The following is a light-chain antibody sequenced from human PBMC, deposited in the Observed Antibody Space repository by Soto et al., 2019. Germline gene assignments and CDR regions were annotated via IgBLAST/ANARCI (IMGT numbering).Light chain of an antibody. CDR3: SSYTRTTRTSTLDV. J-gene: IGLJ1*01. Sequence: QSALTQPASVSGSPGQSITISCTGTSSDVGRYNYVSWYQQHPGKAPKLMIYEVTNRPSGVSNRFSGSKSGNTASLSISGLQAEDEADYYCSSYTRTTRTSTLDVFGTGTKVTVL. V-gene: IGLV2-14*01. CDR2: EVT. CDR1: SSDVGRYNY.